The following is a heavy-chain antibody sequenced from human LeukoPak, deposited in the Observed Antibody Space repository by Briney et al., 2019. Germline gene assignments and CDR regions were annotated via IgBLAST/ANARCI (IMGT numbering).Heavy chain of an antibody. D-gene: IGHD6-19*01. Sequence: GGSLRLSCAASGFTFSSHAMSWVRQAPGKGLEWVSAISDRGDNKQYTDSVKGRLTISGDNSKNTLYLQMNSLRADDTAVYYCAKSSRYGTGWYGRIDYWGQGTLVTVS. CDR2: ISDRGDNK. CDR1: GFTFSSHA. V-gene: IGHV3-23*01. J-gene: IGHJ4*02. CDR3: AKSSRYGTGWYGRIDY.